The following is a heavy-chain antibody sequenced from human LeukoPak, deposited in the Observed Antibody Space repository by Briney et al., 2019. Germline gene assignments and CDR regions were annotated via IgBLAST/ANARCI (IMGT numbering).Heavy chain of an antibody. CDR3: ARGRGPSDY. V-gene: IGHV3-30-3*01. CDR1: GFTFSSYA. CDR2: ISYDGSNK. J-gene: IGHJ4*02. Sequence: PGRSLRLSCAASGFTFSSYAMHWVRQAPGKGLEWVAVISYDGSNKYYADSVKGRFTISRDNSKNTLYLQMNSLRAEDTAVYYCARGRGPSDYWGQGTLVTVTS.